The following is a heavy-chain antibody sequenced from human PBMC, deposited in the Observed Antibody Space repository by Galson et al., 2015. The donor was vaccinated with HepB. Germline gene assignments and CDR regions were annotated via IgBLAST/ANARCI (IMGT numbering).Heavy chain of an antibody. J-gene: IGHJ6*02. V-gene: IGHV5-51*03. D-gene: IGHD3-22*01. Sequence: QSGAEVKKPGESLKISCKGSGYNFSGYWIGWVRQMPGKGLEWMGTIFPGDSHTRYSPSFQGPVTISADKSTAYLQWSSLKASDTAMYYCARSSSGPLGYYGTDVWGQGTTVTVSS. CDR3: ARSSSGPLGYYGTDV. CDR1: GYNFSGYW. CDR2: IFPGDSHT.